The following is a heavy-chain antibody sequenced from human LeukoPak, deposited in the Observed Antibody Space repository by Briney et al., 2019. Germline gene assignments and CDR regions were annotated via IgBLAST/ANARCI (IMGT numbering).Heavy chain of an antibody. Sequence: SQTLSLTCAVSGGSISSGGYSWSWIRQPPGKGLEWIGSIYHSGSTYYNPSLKSRVTISVDTSKNQFSLKLSSVTAADTAVYYCARTYDSSGPLPYWGQGTLVTVSS. J-gene: IGHJ4*02. CDR2: IYHSGST. V-gene: IGHV4-30-2*03. CDR3: ARTYDSSGPLPY. CDR1: GGSISSGGYS. D-gene: IGHD3-22*01.